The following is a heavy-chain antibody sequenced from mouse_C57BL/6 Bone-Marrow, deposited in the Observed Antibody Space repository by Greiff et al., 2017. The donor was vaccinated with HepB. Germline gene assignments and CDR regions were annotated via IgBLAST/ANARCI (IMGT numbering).Heavy chain of an antibody. CDR2: IYPGGGYT. V-gene: IGHV1-63*01. D-gene: IGHD3-2*02. CDR3: ARREGWSYFDY. J-gene: IGHJ2*01. Sequence: VQLQQSGAELVRPGPSVKMSCKASGYTFTNYWIGWAKQRPGHGLEWIGDIYPGGGYTNYNEKFKGKATLTADKSSSTAYMQFSSLTTEDSAIYYCARREGWSYFDYWGQGTTLTVSS. CDR1: GYTFTNYW.